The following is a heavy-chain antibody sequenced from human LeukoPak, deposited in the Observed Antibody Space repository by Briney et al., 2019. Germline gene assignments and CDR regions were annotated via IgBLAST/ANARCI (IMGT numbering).Heavy chain of an antibody. CDR1: GFTFSSYG. Sequence: GSLRLSCAASGFTFSSYGMHWVRQAPGKGLEWVAFIRYDGSNKYYADSVKGRFTISRDNSKNTLYLQMNSLRAEDTAVYYCAKDSMLSPTPEYFQHWGQGTLVTVSS. CDR3: AKDSMLSPTPEYFQH. J-gene: IGHJ1*01. V-gene: IGHV3-30*02. D-gene: IGHD2-8*01. CDR2: IRYDGSNK.